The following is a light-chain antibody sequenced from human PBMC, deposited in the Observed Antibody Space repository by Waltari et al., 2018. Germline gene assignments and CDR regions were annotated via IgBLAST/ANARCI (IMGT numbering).Light chain of an antibody. V-gene: IGKV1-39*01. Sequence: DIEMTQSPSSLSASIGDTVSMTCRASQTISSALNWYQQKPGKAPKLLVYHASTLQNGVPSRFSGRGSGTNFALIINDLQPEDFGTYYGQQSYDTLWSFGPGTTVDIK. J-gene: IGKJ1*01. CDR1: QTISSA. CDR2: HAS. CDR3: QQSYDTLWS.